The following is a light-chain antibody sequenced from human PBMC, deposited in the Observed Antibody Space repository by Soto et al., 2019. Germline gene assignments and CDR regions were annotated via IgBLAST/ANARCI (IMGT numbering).Light chain of an antibody. V-gene: IGKV1-39*01. J-gene: IGKJ2*01. CDR2: AAS. CDR1: PSISSY. CDR3: EQIQPTPPL. Sequence: DIQMTQSPSSLSASVVDRVTITCRASPSISSYLNWYQQKPGKAPKLLIYAASSLQSGVPSRFIGSGSGTYLTLTNSSLQPEDFATSDCEQIQPTPPLFRQGTKPEIK.